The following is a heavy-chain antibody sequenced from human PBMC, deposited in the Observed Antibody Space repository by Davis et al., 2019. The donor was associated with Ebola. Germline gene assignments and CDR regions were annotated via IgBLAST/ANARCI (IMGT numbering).Heavy chain of an antibody. V-gene: IGHV3-48*02. J-gene: IGHJ5*02. Sequence: GGSLRLSCAASGFTFSSYSMNWVRQAPGKGLEWVSYISSSSSTIYYADSVKGRFTISSDNAKNSLYLQMNSLRDEDTAVYYCARDRGGYYDSNWFDPWGQGTLVTVSS. CDR1: GFTFSSYS. CDR3: ARDRGGYYDSNWFDP. CDR2: ISSSSSTI. D-gene: IGHD3-22*01.